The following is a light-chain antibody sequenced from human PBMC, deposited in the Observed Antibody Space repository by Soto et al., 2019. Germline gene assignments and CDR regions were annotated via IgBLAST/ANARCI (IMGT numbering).Light chain of an antibody. V-gene: IGKV1-39*01. CDR1: QSISSY. J-gene: IGKJ1*01. CDR3: QQSYSTPPWT. Sequence: DIPMTQSPSSLSASVGDRVTITCRASQSISSYFNWYQQKPGNAPKLLIYAASSLQSGVPSRFSGSGSGTDFTLTISSLQPEDFATYYCQQSYSTPPWTFGQGTKVEIK. CDR2: AAS.